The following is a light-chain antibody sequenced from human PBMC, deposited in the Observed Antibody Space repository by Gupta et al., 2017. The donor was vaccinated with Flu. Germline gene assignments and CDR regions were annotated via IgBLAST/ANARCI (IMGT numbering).Light chain of an antibody. CDR2: GAS. V-gene: IGKV3-15*01. Sequence: EIVMTQSPATLSVSPGERATLSCRASQSVRSNLAWYQQKPGQAPRVLIYGASTRATGIPARFSGSGSGTEXTLTISXLQSEDFAVYYCQQYDSWPPWTFGXGTKVEIK. CDR1: QSVRSN. CDR3: QQYDSWPPWT. J-gene: IGKJ1*01.